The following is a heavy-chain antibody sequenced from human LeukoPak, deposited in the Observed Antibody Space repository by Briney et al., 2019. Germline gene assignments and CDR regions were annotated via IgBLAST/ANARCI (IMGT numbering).Heavy chain of an antibody. J-gene: IGHJ4*02. Sequence: PGGSLRLSCAASGFTFSSYAMIWVRQAPGKGLEWVSAISHSGDYTYYTDSVKGRFTVSRDNSRNTPHLQMNSLRADDTAVYYCARNSGNYYLDLWGQGTLVTVSS. D-gene: IGHD1-26*01. CDR3: ARNSGNYYLDL. CDR1: GFTFSSYA. CDR2: ISHSGDYT. V-gene: IGHV3-23*01.